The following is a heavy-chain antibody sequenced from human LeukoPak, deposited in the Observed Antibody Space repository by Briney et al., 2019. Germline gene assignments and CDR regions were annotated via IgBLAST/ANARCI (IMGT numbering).Heavy chain of an antibody. J-gene: IGHJ4*02. D-gene: IGHD6-19*01. Sequence: SETLSLTCTVSGGSISSYYWSWLRQPPGKGLEWIGYIYYSGSTNYNPSLKSRVTISVDTSKNQFSLKLSSVTAADTAVYYCARRSAVAGYFDYWGQGTLVTVSS. CDR1: GGSISSYY. CDR2: IYYSGST. CDR3: ARRSAVAGYFDY. V-gene: IGHV4-59*08.